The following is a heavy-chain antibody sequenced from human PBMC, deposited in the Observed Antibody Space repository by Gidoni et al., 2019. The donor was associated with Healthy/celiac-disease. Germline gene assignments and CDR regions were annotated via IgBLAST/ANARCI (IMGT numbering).Heavy chain of an antibody. Sequence: EVQLVQSGAEVKKPGESLKISCKGSGYSFTSYWIGWVRQMPGKGLEWMGIIYPGDSDTRYSPSFQGQVTISADKSISTAYLQWSSLKASDTAMYYCARRRRGGHCSGGSCYYDDAFDIWGQGTMVTVSS. V-gene: IGHV5-51*01. J-gene: IGHJ3*02. CDR3: ARRRRGGHCSGGSCYYDDAFDI. D-gene: IGHD2-15*01. CDR2: IYPGDSDT. CDR1: GYSFTSYW.